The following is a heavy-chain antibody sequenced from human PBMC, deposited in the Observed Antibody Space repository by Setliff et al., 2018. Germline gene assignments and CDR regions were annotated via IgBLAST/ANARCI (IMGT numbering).Heavy chain of an antibody. V-gene: IGHV4-59*12. J-gene: IGHJ4*02. CDR2: LYYSGTT. D-gene: IGHD3-3*01. Sequence: SETLSLTCSVSGASISGYYWSWIRQSPTKGLEWIGSLYYSGTTSYNPSLKSRVTMSADTSKRQFFLKLSSVTAADTAMYYCRFWSGYYKNDYWGQGTLVTVSS. CDR3: RFWSGYYKNDY. CDR1: GASISGYY.